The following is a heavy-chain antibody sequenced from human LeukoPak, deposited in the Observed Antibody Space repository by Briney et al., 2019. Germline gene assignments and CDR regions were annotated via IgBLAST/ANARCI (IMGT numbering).Heavy chain of an antibody. CDR2: INHSGST. CDR3: ARYLQKYSYSPKQYYFDY. D-gene: IGHD5-18*01. CDR1: GGSFSGYY. Sequence: SETLSLTCAVYGGSFSGYYWSWIRQPPGKGLEWIGEINHSGSTNYNPSLKSRVTISVDTSKNQFSLKLSSVTAADTAVYYCARYLQKYSYSPKQYYFDYWGQGTLVTVSS. J-gene: IGHJ4*02. V-gene: IGHV4-34*01.